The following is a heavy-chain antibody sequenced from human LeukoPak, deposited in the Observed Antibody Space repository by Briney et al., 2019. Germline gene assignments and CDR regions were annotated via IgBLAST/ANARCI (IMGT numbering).Heavy chain of an antibody. J-gene: IGHJ4*02. V-gene: IGHV1-69*05. CDR1: GGTFSSYA. Sequence: GSSVKVSCKASGGTFSSYAISWVRQAPGQGLEWMGRIIPIFGTANYAQKFQGRVTITTDESTSTAYMELSSLRSGDTAVYYCAREPTHPSAWSIFWGQGTLVTVSS. CDR2: IIPIFGTA. CDR3: AREPTHPSAWSIF. D-gene: IGHD3-3*01.